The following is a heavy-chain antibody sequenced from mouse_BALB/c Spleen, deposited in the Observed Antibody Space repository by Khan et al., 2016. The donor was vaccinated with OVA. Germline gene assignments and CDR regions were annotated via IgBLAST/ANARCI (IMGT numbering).Heavy chain of an antibody. CDR1: GYSFTSYW. CDR2: IYPGNSDT. J-gene: IGHJ1*01. Sequence: EVQLQESGTVLARPGASVKMSCKASGYSFTSYWMHWVKQRPGQGLEWIGAIYPGNSDTSYNQKFKGKAKLTAVTSASTAYMDLSSLTNEDSAVYYCTRFDYGYGYFDVWGAGTTVTVSS. V-gene: IGHV1-5*01. CDR3: TRFDYGYGYFDV. D-gene: IGHD1-1*01.